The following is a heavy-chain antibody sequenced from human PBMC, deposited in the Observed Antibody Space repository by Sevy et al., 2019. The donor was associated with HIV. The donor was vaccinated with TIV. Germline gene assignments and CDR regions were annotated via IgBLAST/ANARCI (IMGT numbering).Heavy chain of an antibody. Sequence: GGSLRLSCAASGFTFSNYDMHWVRQAPGKGLEWVAVISHDGNYKNYADSVKVRFTISRDDFKNTLYLQMISLRPEGTAVYFCARLFSCGGDCYYLDYWGQGALVTVSS. V-gene: IGHV3-30-3*01. J-gene: IGHJ4*02. CDR3: ARLFSCGGDCYYLDY. D-gene: IGHD2-21*02. CDR1: GFTFSNYD. CDR2: ISHDGNYK.